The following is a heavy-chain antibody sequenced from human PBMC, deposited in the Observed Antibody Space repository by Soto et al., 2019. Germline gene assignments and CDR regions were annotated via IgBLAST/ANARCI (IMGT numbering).Heavy chain of an antibody. J-gene: IGHJ6*02. CDR3: ARADETYCGGDCYRYCHYGMDV. CDR2: IIPMFPTA. V-gene: IGHV1-69*13. Sequence: ASVKVSCKASGCTFSNQAISWVRQAPGQGLEWVGGIIPMFPTADYAQRFQGRVTITADDSTTTVYMELSGLRSEDTAMYYCARADETYCGGDCYRYCHYGMDVWGQGTPVTVSS. D-gene: IGHD2-21*02. CDR1: GCTFSNQA.